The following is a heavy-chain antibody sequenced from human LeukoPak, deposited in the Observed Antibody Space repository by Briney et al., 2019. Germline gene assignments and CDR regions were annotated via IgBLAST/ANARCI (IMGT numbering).Heavy chain of an antibody. V-gene: IGHV5-51*01. CDR2: IYPGDSNT. Sequence: GESLQISCQGSGYIFTSYWIGWVRQVPGQGLEWLGIIYPGDSNTRYSPSLQGQVTISADDSTNTAYLQWRSLTASDTAIYYWARRKDWYFDLWGPGTLVTVSS. J-gene: IGHJ2*01. D-gene: IGHD1-14*01. CDR1: GYIFTSYW. CDR3: ARRKDWYFDL.